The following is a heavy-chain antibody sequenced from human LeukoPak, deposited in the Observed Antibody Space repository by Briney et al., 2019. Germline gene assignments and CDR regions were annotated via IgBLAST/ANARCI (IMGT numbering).Heavy chain of an antibody. CDR1: GGTFSSYA. Sequence: SVKVSCKASGGTFSSYAISWVRQAPGQGLEWMGGIIPIFGTANYAQKFQGRVTITTDESTSTAYMELSSLRSEETAVYYCATQTPIVVVPAATDYWGQGTLVTVSS. CDR3: ATQTPIVVVPAATDY. V-gene: IGHV1-69*05. CDR2: IIPIFGTA. J-gene: IGHJ4*02. D-gene: IGHD2-2*01.